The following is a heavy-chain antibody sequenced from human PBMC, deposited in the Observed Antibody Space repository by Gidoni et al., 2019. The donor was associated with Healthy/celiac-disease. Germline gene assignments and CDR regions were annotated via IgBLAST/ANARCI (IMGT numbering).Heavy chain of an antibody. CDR3: TRTTRPGDWFDP. Sequence: EVQLVESGGGLVQPGGSLKLSCAASGSTFSGSAMHWVRQASGKGLEWVGRIRSKANSDATAYAASVKGSFTISRDDSKNTAYLQMNSLKTEDTAVYYCTRTTRPGDWFDPWGQGTLVTVSS. V-gene: IGHV3-73*02. D-gene: IGHD1-1*01. J-gene: IGHJ5*02. CDR1: GSTFSGSA. CDR2: IRSKANSDAT.